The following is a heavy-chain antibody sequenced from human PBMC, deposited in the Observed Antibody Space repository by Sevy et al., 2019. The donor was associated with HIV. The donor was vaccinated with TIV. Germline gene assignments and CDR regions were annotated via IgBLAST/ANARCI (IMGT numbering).Heavy chain of an antibody. D-gene: IGHD4-17*01. Sequence: GESLKISCKGSGYSFTSYWIGWVRQMPGKGLEWMGIIYPGDSDTRYSQSFQGQVTISADKSISTAYLQWSSLKASDTAMYYCARAISDYGGNAYYYYYYMDVWGKGTTVTVSS. CDR3: ARAISDYGGNAYYYYYYMDV. CDR2: IYPGDSDT. V-gene: IGHV5-51*01. J-gene: IGHJ6*03. CDR1: GYSFTSYW.